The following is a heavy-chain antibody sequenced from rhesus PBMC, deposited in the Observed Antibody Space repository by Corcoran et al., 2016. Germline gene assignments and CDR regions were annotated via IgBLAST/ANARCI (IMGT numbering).Heavy chain of an antibody. CDR1: GGSIINRH. J-gene: IGHJ4*01. Sequence: QLQLQESGPGLVKPSETLTLTCIVSGGSIINRHWSWLRQTPGKGLEWIGRIGGTGGDTLSNYLLRNRVTISRDTSKNQFSLKLSSVTAADTAVYYCGRGYTWEYDLDYWGQGVLVTVSS. V-gene: IGHV4-173*01. D-gene: IGHD1-44*01. CDR3: GRGYTWEYDLDY. CDR2: IGGTGGDT.